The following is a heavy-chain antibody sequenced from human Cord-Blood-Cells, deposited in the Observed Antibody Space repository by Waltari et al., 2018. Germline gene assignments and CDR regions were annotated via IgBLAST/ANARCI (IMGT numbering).Heavy chain of an antibody. D-gene: IGHD3-10*01. CDR3: ARVLKGRDWYCDL. V-gene: IGHV3-53*01. CDR1: GFTVSSNY. CDR2: NYSGGST. Sequence: EVQLVESGGGLIQPGGSLRLSCAASGFTVSSNYMSWVRQAPGKGLEWVAVNYSGGSTYYAESVKGRFTISRDNSKNTLYLQMNRLRAEDTAVYYGARVLKGRDWYCDLWGRGTLVTVSS. J-gene: IGHJ2*01.